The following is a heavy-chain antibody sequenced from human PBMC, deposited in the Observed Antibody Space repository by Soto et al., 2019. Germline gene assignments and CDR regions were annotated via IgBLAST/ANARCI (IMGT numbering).Heavy chain of an antibody. CDR2: IYYSGST. Sequence: PSETLSLTCTVSGGSISSYYWSWIRQPPGKGLEWIGYIYYSGSTNYNPSLKSRVTISVDTSKNQFSLKLSSVTAADTAVYYCARGVKSYYYDSSGYADYWGQGTLVTVSS. CDR1: GGSISSYY. V-gene: IGHV4-59*01. J-gene: IGHJ4*02. D-gene: IGHD3-22*01. CDR3: ARGVKSYYYDSSGYADY.